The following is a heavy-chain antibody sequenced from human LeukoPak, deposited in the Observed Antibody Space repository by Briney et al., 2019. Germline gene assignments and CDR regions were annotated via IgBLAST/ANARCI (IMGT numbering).Heavy chain of an antibody. D-gene: IGHD2-15*01. Sequence: ASVKVSCKTSGYIFTAHYMHWVRQAPGQGLEWMGWMNANSGDATYAQKFQGRVTMTRDTSISTAYMELSSLTSDDTAVYYCARGKGVAAILFDYWGQGTLVTVSS. J-gene: IGHJ4*02. CDR2: MNANSGDA. CDR3: ARGKGVAAILFDY. V-gene: IGHV1-2*02. CDR1: GYIFTAHY.